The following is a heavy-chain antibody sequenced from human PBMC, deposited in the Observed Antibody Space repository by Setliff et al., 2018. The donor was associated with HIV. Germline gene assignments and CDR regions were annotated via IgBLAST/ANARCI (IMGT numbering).Heavy chain of an antibody. D-gene: IGHD6-19*01. V-gene: IGHV1-18*01. CDR1: GYTFTSYG. CDR3: ARDNSAWAFDY. Sequence: ASVKVSCKASGYTFTSYGISWVRQAPGQGLEWMGWISAYNGDTNYAQKLQGRVTLTRDTSTSTVYMELSRLRSEDTAVYYCARDNSAWAFDYWGQGTLVTVS. CDR2: ISAYNGDT. J-gene: IGHJ4*02.